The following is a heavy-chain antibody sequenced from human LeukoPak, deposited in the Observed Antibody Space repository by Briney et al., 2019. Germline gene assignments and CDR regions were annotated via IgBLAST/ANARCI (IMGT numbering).Heavy chain of an antibody. D-gene: IGHD3-9*01. CDR1: GFAFNTQA. CDR3: ARDRGKLRYLDL. CDR2: MSLDGSSI. V-gene: IGHV3-30*15. J-gene: IGHJ4*02. Sequence: GSTLRLSCVASGFAFNTQAMHGVRQAPGKEIEWLAVMSLDGSSIYYADSVRGRFTNSRDNSKNTLFLQMSSVRVEDTAVYYCARDRGKLRYLDLWGQGTLLTVSS.